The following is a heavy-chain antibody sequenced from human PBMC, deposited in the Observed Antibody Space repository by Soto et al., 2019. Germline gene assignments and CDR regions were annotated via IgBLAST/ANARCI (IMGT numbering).Heavy chain of an antibody. V-gene: IGHV3-53*01. CDR2: IYSGGYT. CDR3: ATYPGGGGY. J-gene: IGHJ4*02. D-gene: IGHD2-2*01. CDR1: GFTVSNNY. Sequence: EVQLVESGGGLIQPGGSLRLSCAVSGFTVSNNYMSWVRQAPGKGLEGVSVIYSGGYTAYGDSVKGRFTISRDNSKKHLYPQMNSRGAHDSAFFFLATYPGGGGYWGQGTLVTVSS.